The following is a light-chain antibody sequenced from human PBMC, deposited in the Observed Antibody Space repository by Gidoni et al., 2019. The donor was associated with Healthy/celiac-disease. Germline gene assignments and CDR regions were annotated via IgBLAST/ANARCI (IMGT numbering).Light chain of an antibody. CDR3: QQRSNWTPYT. J-gene: IGKJ2*01. CDR1: QSVSSY. Sequence: IALTQSPATLSLSPGDSTTLSCSPSQSVSSYLAWYQQKPGQAPRLLIYDASNRATGIPARFSGSGSGTDFTLTISSREPEDFVVYYCQQRSNWTPYTFGQGTKLEIK. V-gene: IGKV3-11*01. CDR2: DAS.